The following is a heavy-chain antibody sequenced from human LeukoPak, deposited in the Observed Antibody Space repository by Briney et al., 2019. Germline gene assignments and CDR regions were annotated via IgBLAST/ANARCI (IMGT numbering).Heavy chain of an antibody. CDR2: ISSNGSST. Sequence: GGSLRPSCAASGFTLTTFVENTVRQAPGKGLEYVSAISSNGSSTYYANSVKGRFTTSRDNSKNTLSLQMGSLRAEDMTVYYCAREKAYDSSDEALAYWGQGTLVTVSS. J-gene: IGHJ4*02. D-gene: IGHD3-22*01. CDR3: AREKAYDSSDEALAY. V-gene: IGHV3-64*01. CDR1: GFTLTTFV.